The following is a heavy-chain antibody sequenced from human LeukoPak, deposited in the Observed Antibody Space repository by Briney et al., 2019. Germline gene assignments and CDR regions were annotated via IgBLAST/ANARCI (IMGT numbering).Heavy chain of an antibody. D-gene: IGHD6-13*01. CDR2: INHSGST. CDR3: ARGGGPIAAAGTEAYYYGMDV. CDR1: GGSFSGYY. V-gene: IGHV4-34*01. J-gene: IGHJ6*02. Sequence: PSETLSLTCAVYGGSFSGYYWSWIRQPPGKGLEWIGEINHSGSTNYNPSLKSRVTISVDTSKNQFSLKLSSVTAADTAVYYCARGGGPIAAAGTEAYYYGMDVWGRGTTVTVSS.